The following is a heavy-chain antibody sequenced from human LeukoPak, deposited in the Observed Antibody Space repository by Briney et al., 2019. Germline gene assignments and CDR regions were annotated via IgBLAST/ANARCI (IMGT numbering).Heavy chain of an antibody. V-gene: IGHV3-64D*06. Sequence: GGSLRLSCSASGFTFSSHAMHWVRQAPGKGLEYVSVISGNGDSTYYVDSVRGRFTISRDNSKNTLYLQMSSLRAEATAVYYCVKDRYCSSTTCYANFDSWGQGTLVTVSS. J-gene: IGHJ4*02. CDR1: GFTFSSHA. CDR2: ISGNGDST. D-gene: IGHD2-2*01. CDR3: VKDRYCSSTTCYANFDS.